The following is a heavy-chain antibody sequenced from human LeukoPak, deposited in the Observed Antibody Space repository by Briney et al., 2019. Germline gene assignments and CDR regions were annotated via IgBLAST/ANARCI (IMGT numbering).Heavy chain of an antibody. D-gene: IGHD6-13*01. CDR3: ARRKQAPLPDYYYYMDV. CDR2: INPNSGGT. Sequence: GASVKVSCKASGYTFTGYYMHWVRQAPGQGLEWMGWINPNSGGTNYAQKFQGRVTMTRDTSISTAYMELSRLRSDDTAVYYCARRKQAPLPDYYYYMDVWGKGTTVTVSS. J-gene: IGHJ6*03. V-gene: IGHV1-2*02. CDR1: GYTFTGYY.